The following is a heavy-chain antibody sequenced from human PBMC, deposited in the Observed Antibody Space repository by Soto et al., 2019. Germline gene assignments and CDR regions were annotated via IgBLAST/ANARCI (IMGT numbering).Heavy chain of an antibody. D-gene: IGHD2-15*01. CDR1: GGTISGYY. CDR2: IYSSGST. Sequence: SETLSLTCTVTGGTISGYYWTWIRQSAGGGLEWIGRIYSSGSTNYNPSLKSRVTISLDTSMNHFSLRLSSVTAADTAVYYCARAHRFPHRYDPWGDGTHVSVS. J-gene: IGHJ5*02. V-gene: IGHV4-4*07. CDR3: ARAHRFPHRYDP.